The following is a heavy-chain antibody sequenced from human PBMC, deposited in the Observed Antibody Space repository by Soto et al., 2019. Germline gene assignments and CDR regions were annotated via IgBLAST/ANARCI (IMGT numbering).Heavy chain of an antibody. Sequence: EVQLVESGGGLLQPGGSLRLSCAVSGSTFSNDWMHWVRQAPGKGLVWVSHINSDGSSTNNADFVKGRFTIARDNAKNTVYLQMNRLRAEDTAVYYCARDRSYSLDVWGQGTTVTVSS. CDR3: ARDRSYSLDV. J-gene: IGHJ6*02. CDR2: INSDGSST. CDR1: GSTFSNDW. V-gene: IGHV3-74*01.